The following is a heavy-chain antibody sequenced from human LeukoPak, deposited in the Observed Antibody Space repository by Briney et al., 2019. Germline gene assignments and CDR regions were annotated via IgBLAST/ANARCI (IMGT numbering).Heavy chain of an antibody. J-gene: IGHJ6*02. CDR3: ARDSATVTTLKSYYYYYGMDV. Sequence: GASVKVSCKASGYTFTSYGISWVRQAPGQGLEWMGWISAYNGNTNYAQKLQGRVTMTTDTSTSTAYMELRSLRSDDTAVYYCARDSATVTTLKSYYYYYGMDVWGQGTTVTASS. CDR1: GYTFTSYG. D-gene: IGHD4-17*01. CDR2: ISAYNGNT. V-gene: IGHV1-18*01.